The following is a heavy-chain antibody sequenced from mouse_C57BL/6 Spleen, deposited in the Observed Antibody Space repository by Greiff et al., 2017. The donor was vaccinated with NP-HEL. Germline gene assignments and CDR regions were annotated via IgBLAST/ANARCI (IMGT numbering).Heavy chain of an antibody. CDR3: ARSEGLDGYFDV. Sequence: VQLQQSGPELVKPGASVKISCKASGYAFSSSWMNWVKQRPGKGLEWIGRIYPGDGDTNYNGKFKGKATLTADKSSSTAYMQLSSLTSEDSAVYFCARSEGLDGYFDVWGTGTTVTVSS. J-gene: IGHJ1*03. CDR1: GYAFSSSW. V-gene: IGHV1-82*01. CDR2: IYPGDGDT. D-gene: IGHD3-3*01.